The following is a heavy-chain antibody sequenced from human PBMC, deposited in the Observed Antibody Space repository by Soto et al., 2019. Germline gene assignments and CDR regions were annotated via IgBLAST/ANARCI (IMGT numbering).Heavy chain of an antibody. Sequence: SETLSLTCTVSGGSVNSDSHNWSWIRQPPGKGLEWIGYIYYTGSTNYNPSLKSRVTISLDTSRNQFSLKLSSVTAADTAVFYFAREYANSPEAFDFWGQGALVTGSS. CDR2: IYYTGST. CDR1: GGSVNSDSHN. CDR3: AREYANSPEAFDF. V-gene: IGHV4-61*01. J-gene: IGHJ4*02. D-gene: IGHD2-2*01.